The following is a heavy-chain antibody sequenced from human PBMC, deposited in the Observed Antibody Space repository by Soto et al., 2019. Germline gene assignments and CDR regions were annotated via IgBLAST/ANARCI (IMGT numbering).Heavy chain of an antibody. Sequence: GGSLRLSCVASGFTSGFTFSSYWMSWVRQAPGKGLEWVANIKQDESEKNYVDSVKGRFTVSRDNAKKSLYLQMNSLRAEDTAVYYCASNRFYGFWSAPNPNYYFYYMDVWGKGTSVTVSS. CDR2: IKQDESEK. CDR1: GFTFSSYW. CDR3: ASNRFYGFWSAPNPNYYFYYMDV. D-gene: IGHD3-3*01. J-gene: IGHJ6*03. V-gene: IGHV3-7*01.